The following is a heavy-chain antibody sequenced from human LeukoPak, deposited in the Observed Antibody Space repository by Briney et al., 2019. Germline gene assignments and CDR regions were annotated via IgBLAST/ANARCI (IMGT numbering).Heavy chain of an antibody. CDR1: GFTFSSYW. CDR3: ASVTTVVD. CDR2: IKQDGSEK. Sequence: GGSLRLSCAASGFTFSSYWMSWVRQAPGKGLEWVANIKQDGSEKYYVNSVKGRFTISRDNAKDSLYLRMNSLRAEDTAVYYCASVTTVVDWGQGTLVTVSS. D-gene: IGHD4-23*01. J-gene: IGHJ4*02. V-gene: IGHV3-7*01.